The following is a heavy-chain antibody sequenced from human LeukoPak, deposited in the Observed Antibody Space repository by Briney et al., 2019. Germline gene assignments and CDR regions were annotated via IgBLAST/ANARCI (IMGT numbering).Heavy chain of an antibody. CDR3: ARVADSSGYYLYYFDY. J-gene: IGHJ4*02. CDR2: SDPKSGAT. CDR1: GYTFTSYY. V-gene: IGHV1-2*02. Sequence: ASVKVSCKTSGYTFTSYYIHWLRQAPGQRFEWMGWSDPKSGATKYEHFQGRVTMTRDTSISTAYMELSRLRSDDTAVYYCARVADSSGYYLYYFDYWGQGTLVTVSS. D-gene: IGHD3-22*01.